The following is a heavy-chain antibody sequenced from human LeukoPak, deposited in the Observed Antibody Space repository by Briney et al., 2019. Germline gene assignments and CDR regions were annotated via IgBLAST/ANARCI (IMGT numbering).Heavy chain of an antibody. Sequence: GRSLRLSCAAAGFTFSSYGMHWVRQDPGNGLEWLADILIDGSNKFYADSVKDRFTISRDNSKNTLYLQMNSLRAEDTAVYNCAKDLCSSTSCYICYYYGIDAWGQGTTVTVSS. CDR1: GFTFSSYG. CDR2: ILIDGSNK. D-gene: IGHD2-2*01. CDR3: AKDLCSSTSCYICYYYGIDA. V-gene: IGHV3-30*18. J-gene: IGHJ6*02.